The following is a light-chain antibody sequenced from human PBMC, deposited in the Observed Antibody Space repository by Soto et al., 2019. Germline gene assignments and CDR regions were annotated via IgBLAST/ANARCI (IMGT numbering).Light chain of an antibody. V-gene: IGKV1-39*01. CDR1: QSIGRF. J-gene: IGKJ5*01. Sequence: DIQMTQSPSSLSASAGDRVTITCRASQSIGRFLNWYQQKPGKAPTLLIYDGSSLQSGVTSRFSGSVSGTAFTLTISSLQPEDFATYYCQQSYSPPPITFGQGTRLEIK. CDR2: DGS. CDR3: QQSYSPPPIT.